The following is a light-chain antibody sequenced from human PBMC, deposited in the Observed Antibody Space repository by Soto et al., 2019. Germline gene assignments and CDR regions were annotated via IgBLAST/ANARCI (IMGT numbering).Light chain of an antibody. V-gene: IGKV4-1*01. CDR1: QSVLYSSNNKNY. CDR2: WAR. CDR3: QQYDSTPLT. J-gene: IGKJ2*01. Sequence: DIVMTQSPDSLAVSLGERATINCKSSQSVLYSSNNKNYLPWYQQKPGQPPKLLIYWARTRESGVPDRFSGRESGTDLPRTISSLQAEDVPVYSSQQYDSTPLTFGQGTKLEL.